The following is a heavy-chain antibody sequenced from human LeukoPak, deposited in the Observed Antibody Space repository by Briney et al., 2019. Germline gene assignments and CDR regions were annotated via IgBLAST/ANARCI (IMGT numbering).Heavy chain of an antibody. D-gene: IGHD2-15*01. CDR2: IYYSGSA. J-gene: IGHJ4*02. V-gene: IGHV4-39*01. Sequence: SETLSLTCIVSGGSVSSGGHYWGWIRQPPGKGPEWIGSIYYSGSAYYNPSLNNRVTIFIDMSKNQFSLRLNSVTATDTAVYYCARLVCGGGSCLAEFDYWGQGTLVTVSS. CDR1: GGSVSSGGHY. CDR3: ARLVCGGGSCLAEFDY.